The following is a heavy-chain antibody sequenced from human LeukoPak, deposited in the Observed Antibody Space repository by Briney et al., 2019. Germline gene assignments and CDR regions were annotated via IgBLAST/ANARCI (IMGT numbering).Heavy chain of an antibody. CDR2: IVYDGGDK. V-gene: IGHV3-33*08. CDR3: TRDLMDYDVSTGLHHYYMDV. J-gene: IGHJ6*02. CDR1: GSTFSKYG. D-gene: IGHD3-9*01. Sequence: PGGSLRLSCAASGSTFSKYGMHWARQAPGKGLEWVALIVYDGGDKYYADSVRGRFTISRDNAKNTLYLQMNTLRVEDTAVYYCTRDLMDYDVSTGLHHYYMDVWGQGTTVTVSS.